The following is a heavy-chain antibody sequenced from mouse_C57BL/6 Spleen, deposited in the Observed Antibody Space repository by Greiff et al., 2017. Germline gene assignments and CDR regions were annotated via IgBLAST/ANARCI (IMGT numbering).Heavy chain of an antibody. CDR1: GFTFTDYY. V-gene: IGHV7-3*01. J-gene: IGHJ1*03. D-gene: IGHD2-1*01. CDR3: ARLYGNYVWYFYV. CDR2: IRNKANGYTT. Sequence: EVQLQQSGGGLVQPGGSLSLSCAASGFTFTDYYMSWVRQPPGKALEWLGFIRNKANGYTTEYSASVKGRFTISRDNSQSILYLQMNALGAEDSATYYCARLYGNYVWYFYVWGTGTTVTVSS.